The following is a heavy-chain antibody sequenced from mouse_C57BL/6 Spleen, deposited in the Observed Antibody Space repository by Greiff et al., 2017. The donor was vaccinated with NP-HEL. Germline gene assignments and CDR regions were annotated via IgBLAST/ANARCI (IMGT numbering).Heavy chain of an antibody. V-gene: IGHV1-42*01. J-gene: IGHJ2*01. CDR2: INPSTGGT. Sequence: LQQSGPELVKPGASVKISCKASGYSFTGYYMNWVKQSPEKSLEWIGEINPSTGGTTYNQKFKAKATLTVDKSSSTAYMQLKSLTSEDSAVYYCARRIYDGYPYYFDYWGQGTTLTVSS. D-gene: IGHD2-3*01. CDR1: GYSFTGYY. CDR3: ARRIYDGYPYYFDY.